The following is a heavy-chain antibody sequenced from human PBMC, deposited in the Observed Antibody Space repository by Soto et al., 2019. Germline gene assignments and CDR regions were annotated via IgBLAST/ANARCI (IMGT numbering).Heavy chain of an antibody. CDR3: AREPRYCRGGSCSITGDAYDI. Sequence: EVQLVESGGGLVQPGGSLRLSCTASGFIVSDTYVNWVRQAPGKGLEWVSVISKRGDTHYADSVMGRCSLSRDISDNTLHLQMNNLRVEDTAVYYCAREPRYCRGGSCSITGDAYDIWGQGAMVTVSS. V-gene: IGHV3-66*01. CDR2: ISKRGDT. CDR1: GFIVSDTY. J-gene: IGHJ3*02. D-gene: IGHD2-15*01.